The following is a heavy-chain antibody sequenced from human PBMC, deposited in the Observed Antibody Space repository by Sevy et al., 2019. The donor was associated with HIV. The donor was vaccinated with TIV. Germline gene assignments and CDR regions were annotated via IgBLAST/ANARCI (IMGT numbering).Heavy chain of an antibody. CDR1: GDSVSSNSAA. CDR3: ARDPRSSGWYIPYYFDY. CDR2: TYYRSQWYN. V-gene: IGHV6-1*01. D-gene: IGHD6-19*01. Sequence: SQTLSLTCAISGDSVSSNSAAWTWIRQSPSRGLEWLGRTYYRSQWYNDYAVSVKSRITINPDTSKNQFSLQQNSVTPEDTAVYYCARDPRSSGWYIPYYFDYWGQGTLVTVSS. J-gene: IGHJ4*02.